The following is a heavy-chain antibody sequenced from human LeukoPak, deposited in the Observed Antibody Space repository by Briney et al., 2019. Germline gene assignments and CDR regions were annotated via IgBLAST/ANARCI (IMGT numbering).Heavy chain of an antibody. CDR3: ARTMVRGVTPFDY. Sequence: SETLSLTCAVYGGSFSGYYWSWIRQPPGKGLEWIGEINHSGSTNYNPSLKSRVTISVDTSKDQFSLKLSSVTAADTAVYYCARTMVRGVTPFDYWGQGTLVTVSS. CDR1: GGSFSGYY. CDR2: INHSGST. D-gene: IGHD3-10*01. V-gene: IGHV4-34*01. J-gene: IGHJ4*02.